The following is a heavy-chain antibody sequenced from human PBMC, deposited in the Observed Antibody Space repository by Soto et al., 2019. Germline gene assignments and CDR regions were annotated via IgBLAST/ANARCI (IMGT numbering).Heavy chain of an antibody. J-gene: IGHJ4*02. CDR2: IYYSGST. CDR3: AKDLGGNDDFHFDY. CDR1: GGSISSYY. V-gene: IGHV4-59*01. D-gene: IGHD1-1*01. Sequence: SETLSLTCTVSGGSISSYYWSWIRQPPGKGLEWIGYIYYSGSTNYNPSLKSRVTISVDTSKNQFSLKLSSVTAADTAVYYCAKDLGGNDDFHFDYWGQGTLVTVSS.